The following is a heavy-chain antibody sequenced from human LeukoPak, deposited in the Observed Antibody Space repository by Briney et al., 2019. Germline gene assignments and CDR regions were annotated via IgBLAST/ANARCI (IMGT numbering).Heavy chain of an antibody. CDR1: GGSISSSSYY. J-gene: IGHJ6*02. D-gene: IGHD2-15*01. V-gene: IGHV4-39*01. CDR3: ARRRRGGRTYGMDV. CDR2: IYYSGST. Sequence: PSETLSLTCTVSGGSISSSSYYWGWIRQPPGKGLEWIGSIYYSGSTYYNPSLESRVTISVDTSKNQFSLKLSSVTAADTAVYYCARRRRGGRTYGMDVWGQGTTVTVSS.